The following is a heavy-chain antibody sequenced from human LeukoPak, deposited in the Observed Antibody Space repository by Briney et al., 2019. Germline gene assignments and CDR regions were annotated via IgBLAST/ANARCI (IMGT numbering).Heavy chain of an antibody. J-gene: IGHJ3*02. D-gene: IGHD4-17*01. CDR1: GFTFSNYW. V-gene: IGHV3-21*04. CDR3: AATGGATASDAFDI. CDR2: ISSSSSYI. Sequence: PGGSLRLSCAASGFTFSNYWMHWVRQAPGKGLEWVSSISSSSSYIYYADSVKGRFTISRDNAKNSLYLQMNSLRAEDTAVYYCAATGGATASDAFDIWGQGTMVTVSS.